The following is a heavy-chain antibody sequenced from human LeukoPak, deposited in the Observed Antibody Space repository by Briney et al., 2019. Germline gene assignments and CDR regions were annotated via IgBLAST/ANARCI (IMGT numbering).Heavy chain of an antibody. Sequence: ASVKVSCKASGYTFTGYYMHWVRQAPGQGLEWMGWINPNSGGTNYAQKFQGWVTMTRDTSISTAYMELSRLRSDDTAVYCCARSAPTSYCSSTSCYEGWFDPWGQGTLVTVSS. V-gene: IGHV1-2*04. CDR1: GYTFTGYY. CDR2: INPNSGGT. CDR3: ARSAPTSYCSSTSCYEGWFDP. J-gene: IGHJ5*02. D-gene: IGHD2-2*01.